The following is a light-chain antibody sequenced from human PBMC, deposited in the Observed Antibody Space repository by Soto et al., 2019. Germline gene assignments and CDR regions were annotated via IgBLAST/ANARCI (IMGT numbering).Light chain of an antibody. J-gene: IGKJ1*01. CDR1: QSVDSTF. V-gene: IGKV3-20*01. CDR3: QQYMSSVT. CDR2: GVS. Sequence: EIVLTQSPGSLSLSPGERATLSCRASQSVDSTFFAWYQKKPGQAPRLLMYGVSKRATGIPDRFSGSGSGEDFTLTISRLEPEDFAVYYCQQYMSSVTFGQGTRVEIK.